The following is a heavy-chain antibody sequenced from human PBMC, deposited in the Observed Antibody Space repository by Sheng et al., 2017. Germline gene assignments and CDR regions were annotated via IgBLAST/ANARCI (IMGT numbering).Heavy chain of an antibody. J-gene: IGHJ4*02. CDR2: INHSGST. CDR3: ARGLKWIQLWQTKWGTERHRGAFDY. Sequence: QVQLQQWGAGLLKPSETLSLTCAVYGGSFSGYYWSWTRQPPGKGLEWIGEINHSGSTNYNPSLKSRVTISVDTSKNQFSLKLSSVTAADTAVYYCARGLKWIQLWQTKWGTERHRGAFDYWGRGTLVTVSS. V-gene: IGHV4-34*01. D-gene: IGHD5-18*01. CDR1: GGSFSGYY.